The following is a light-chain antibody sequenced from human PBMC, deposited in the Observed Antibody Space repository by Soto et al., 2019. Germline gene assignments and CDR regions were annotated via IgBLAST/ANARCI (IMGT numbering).Light chain of an antibody. J-gene: IGKJ1*01. CDR3: QQYGRSPWT. V-gene: IGKV3-15*01. CDR1: QSVYSS. Sequence: ETVMTQSPATLSVSPGERATLSCRASQSVYSSLAWYQQKPGQAPRLLIYGASTRATGIPARFSGSGSGTDFTFTISRLEPEDFAVYFCQQYGRSPWTFGQGTKVDIK. CDR2: GAS.